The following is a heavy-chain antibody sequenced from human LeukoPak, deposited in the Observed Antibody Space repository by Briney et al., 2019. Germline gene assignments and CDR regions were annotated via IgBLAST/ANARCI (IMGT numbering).Heavy chain of an antibody. CDR3: VRDNAYKFDY. Sequence: GGSLRLSCAASGFTFSSSALHWVRQAPGKGLEWVAVISSDGFNKYYSDSVKGRCTISRDNSNNTVYLQMDSLKTGDTAVYYCVRDNAYKFDYWGQGTLVTVSS. V-gene: IGHV3-30*03. J-gene: IGHJ4*02. CDR2: ISSDGFNK. CDR1: GFTFSSSA. D-gene: IGHD5-24*01.